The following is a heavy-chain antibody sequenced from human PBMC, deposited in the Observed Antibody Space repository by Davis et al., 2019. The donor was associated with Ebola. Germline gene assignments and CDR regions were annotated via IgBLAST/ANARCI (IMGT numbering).Heavy chain of an antibody. D-gene: IGHD6-19*01. CDR3: ARDRGLAVAGNYYFDY. V-gene: IGHV6-1*01. Sequence: SQTPSLTRAISGDSVSSHSAASNWIRQSPSRGLEWLGRTYYRSKWYNDYAVSVKSRITINPDTSKNQFSLQLNSVTPEDTAVYYCARDRGLAVAGNYYFDYWGQGTLVTVSS. CDR1: GDSVSSHSAA. J-gene: IGHJ4*02. CDR2: TYYRSKWYN.